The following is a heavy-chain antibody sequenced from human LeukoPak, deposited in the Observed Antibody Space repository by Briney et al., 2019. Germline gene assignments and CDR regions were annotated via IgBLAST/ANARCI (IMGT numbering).Heavy chain of an antibody. CDR1: GYSISSGYY. V-gene: IGHV4-38-2*02. J-gene: IGHJ2*01. CDR3: ARDQWVVRYFDL. CDR2: IYHSGST. Sequence: PSETLSLTCTVSGYSISSGYYWGWIRQPPGKGLEWIGSIYHSGSTYYNPSLKSRVTISVDTSKNQFSLKLSSVTAADTAVYYCARDQWVVRYFDLWGRGTLVTVSS. D-gene: IGHD6-19*01.